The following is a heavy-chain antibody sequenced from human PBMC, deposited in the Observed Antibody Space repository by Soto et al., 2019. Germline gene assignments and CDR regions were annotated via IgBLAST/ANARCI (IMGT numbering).Heavy chain of an antibody. CDR3: ARAAAGPGDY. CDR2: ISAYNGNT. D-gene: IGHD6-13*01. CDR1: GYTFIPYR. V-gene: IGHV1-18*01. Sequence: ASVKVSCHASGYTFIPYRMRWVREAPGQGLEWVGWISAYNGNTNYAQKLQGRVTMTTDTSTSTAYMELRSLRSDDTAVYYCARAAAGPGDYWGQGTLVTVSS. J-gene: IGHJ4*02.